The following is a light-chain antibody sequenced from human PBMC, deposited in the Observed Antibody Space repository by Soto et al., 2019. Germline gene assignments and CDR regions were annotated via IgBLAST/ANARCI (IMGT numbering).Light chain of an antibody. CDR3: QQRTIWPT. CDR2: DSS. Sequence: EIVLTQSPATLSLSPGERATLSCRASESVTSFVAWYQQKPGQAPRLLLYDSSNRATGIPARFSGSGSGRDFTLTISSLEPEDFGVYYCQQRTIWPTFGQGTKVEIK. V-gene: IGKV3-11*02. CDR1: ESVTSF. J-gene: IGKJ1*01.